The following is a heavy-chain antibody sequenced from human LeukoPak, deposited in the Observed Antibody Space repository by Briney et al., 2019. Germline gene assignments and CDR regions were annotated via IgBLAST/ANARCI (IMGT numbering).Heavy chain of an antibody. V-gene: IGHV3-48*03. J-gene: IGHJ6*04. CDR1: GFTFSSYE. D-gene: IGHD3-10*02. Sequence: PGGSLRLSCAASGFTFSSYEMNRVGQAPGKGLEWVSYISSSGSTIYYADSVKGRFTISRDNAKNSLYLQMNSLRAEDTAVYYCAELGITMIGGVWGKGTTVTISS. CDR3: AELGITMIGGV. CDR2: ISSSGSTI.